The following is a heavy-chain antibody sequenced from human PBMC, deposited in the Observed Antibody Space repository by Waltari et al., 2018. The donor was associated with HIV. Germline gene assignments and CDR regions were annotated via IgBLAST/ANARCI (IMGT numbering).Heavy chain of an antibody. D-gene: IGHD1-20*01. Sequence: EVQLVESGGGLVKPGGSLRLSCAASGFTFSNAWMSWVRQAPGKGLEWVGRIKSKTDGGTTDYAAPVKGRFTISRDDSKNTLYLQMNSLKTEDTAVYYCTTDWGYNWNPPPGYWGQGTLVTVSS. CDR2: IKSKTDGGTT. V-gene: IGHV3-15*01. J-gene: IGHJ4*02. CDR1: GFTFSNAW. CDR3: TTDWGYNWNPPPGY.